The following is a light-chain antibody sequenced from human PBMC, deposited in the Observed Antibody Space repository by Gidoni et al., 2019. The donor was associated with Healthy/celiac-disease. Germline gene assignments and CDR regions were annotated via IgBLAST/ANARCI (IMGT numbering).Light chain of an antibody. Sequence: SVLTQPPSVSGATGQRVTISCTVSSSNIGAGYDVPWYQQLPGTAPKLLIYGNSNRPSGVPDRFSGSTSGTSASLAISGLQAEDEADYYCQSYDSSLSGWVFGGGTKLTVL. J-gene: IGLJ3*02. CDR3: QSYDSSLSGWV. CDR1: SSNIGAGYD. V-gene: IGLV1-40*01. CDR2: GNS.